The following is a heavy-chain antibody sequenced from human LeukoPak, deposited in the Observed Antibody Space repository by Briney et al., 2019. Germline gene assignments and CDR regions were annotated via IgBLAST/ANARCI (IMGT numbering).Heavy chain of an antibody. V-gene: IGHV4-39*07. D-gene: IGHD2-15*01. CDR3: ARGWGQSAWWQYWFDP. J-gene: IGHJ5*02. Sequence: SETLSLTCTVSGGSISSSSYYWGWIRQPPGKGLEWIGSIYYSGSTYYNPSLKSRVTISVDTSKNQFSLKLSSVTAADTAVYYCARGWGQSAWWQYWFDPWGQGTLVTVSS. CDR2: IYYSGST. CDR1: GGSISSSSYY.